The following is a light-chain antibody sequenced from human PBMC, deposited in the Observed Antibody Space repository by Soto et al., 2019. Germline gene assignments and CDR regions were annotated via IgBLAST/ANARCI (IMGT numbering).Light chain of an antibody. CDR2: EVN. CDR3: GSWDSSLSAYV. CDR1: SSDVGGYNY. Sequence: QSVLTQPPSASGSPGQSVAISCTGTSSDVGGYNYVSWYQQHPGKAPKLMIYEVNKRPSGIPDRFSGSKSGTSATLGITGFQTGDEADYYCGSWDSSLSAYVFGTGTQLTVL. V-gene: IGLV2-8*01. J-gene: IGLJ1*01.